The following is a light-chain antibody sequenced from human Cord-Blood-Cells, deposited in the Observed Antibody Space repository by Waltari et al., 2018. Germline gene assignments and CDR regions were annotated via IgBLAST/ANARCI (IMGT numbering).Light chain of an antibody. CDR1: QSVSSY. Sequence: IVLPKSPATLPLSQGERATLPCRASQSVSSYLARYQQKPGQAPRLLIYDASNRATGIPARFSGSGSGTDFTLTISSLEPEDFAVYYCQQRSNWPPALTFGGGTKVEIK. J-gene: IGKJ4*01. V-gene: IGKV3-11*01. CDR3: QQRSNWPPALT. CDR2: DAS.